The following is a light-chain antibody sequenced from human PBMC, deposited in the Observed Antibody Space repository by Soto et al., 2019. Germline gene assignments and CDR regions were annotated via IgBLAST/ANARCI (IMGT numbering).Light chain of an antibody. CDR3: MQALQTPPGT. CDR1: QSLLHSNGYNY. Sequence: DLVMTQSPLSLPVTPGEPASISCRFSQSLLHSNGYNYLDWYLQKPGQSPQLLIYLGSNRASGVPDRFSGSGSGTDFTLKISRVEAEDVGVYYCMQALQTPPGTFGPGTKVDIK. CDR2: LGS. J-gene: IGKJ3*01. V-gene: IGKV2-28*01.